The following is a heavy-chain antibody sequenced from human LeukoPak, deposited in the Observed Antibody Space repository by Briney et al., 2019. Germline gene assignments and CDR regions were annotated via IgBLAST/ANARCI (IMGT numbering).Heavy chain of an antibody. J-gene: IGHJ4*02. V-gene: IGHV3-23*01. D-gene: IGHD3-10*01. CDR3: AKRGVVIRVILVGFHKEAYYFDS. CDR1: GITLSNYG. Sequence: QPGGSLRLSCAVSGITLSNYGMSWVRQAPGEGLEWVAGISDRGGRTNYADSVKGRFTISRENSKNTLYLQMNSLRAEDTAVYFCAKRGVVIRVILVGFHKEAYYFDSWGQGALVTVSS. CDR2: ISDRGGRT.